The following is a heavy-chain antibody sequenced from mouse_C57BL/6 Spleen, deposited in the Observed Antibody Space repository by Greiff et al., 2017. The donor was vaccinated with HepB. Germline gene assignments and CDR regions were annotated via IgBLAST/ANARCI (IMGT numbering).Heavy chain of an antibody. D-gene: IGHD4-1*01. J-gene: IGHJ1*03. CDR2: INPSSGYS. CDR3: ARYQNWEDFDV. V-gene: IGHV1-7*01. CDR1: GYTFTSYW. Sequence: QVQLQQSGAELAKPGASVKLSCKASGYTFTSYWMHWVKQRPGQGLEWIGYINPSSGYSKYNQKFKDKATLTADKSSSTAYMQLSSLTYEDSAVYYCARYQNWEDFDVWGTGTTVTVSS.